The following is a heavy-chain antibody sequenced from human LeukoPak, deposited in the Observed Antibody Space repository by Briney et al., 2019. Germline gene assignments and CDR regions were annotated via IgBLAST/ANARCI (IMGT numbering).Heavy chain of an antibody. CDR2: INHIGST. CDR3: ARTTEGYCSSASCFGFSYSYYMDV. D-gene: IGHD2-2*01. V-gene: IGHV4-34*01. Sequence: PSETLSLTCAVYGGSFSGYYWSWIRQPPGKGLEWIGEINHIGSTNYNPSLKSRVTISVDTSKNQFSLKLSSVTAADTAVYYCARTTEGYCSSASCFGFSYSYYMDVWGKGTTVTISS. CDR1: GGSFSGYY. J-gene: IGHJ6*03.